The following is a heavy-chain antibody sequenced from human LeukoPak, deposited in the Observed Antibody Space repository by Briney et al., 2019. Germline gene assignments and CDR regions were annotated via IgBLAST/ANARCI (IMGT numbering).Heavy chain of an antibody. J-gene: IGHJ4*02. CDR3: ARSDTHHIHSSSWHFDY. D-gene: IGHD6-13*01. V-gene: IGHV4-59*01. CDR2: RSYSGST. Sequence: PSETLYLTCSVSGGSIGTNFWSWIRQVPGNRLEWIGYRSYSGSTNYNPSLKSRVSISIDTSKNQFSLELNSVTAADTAVYYCARSDTHHIHSSSWHFDYWGQGTLVTVSS. CDR1: GGSIGTNF.